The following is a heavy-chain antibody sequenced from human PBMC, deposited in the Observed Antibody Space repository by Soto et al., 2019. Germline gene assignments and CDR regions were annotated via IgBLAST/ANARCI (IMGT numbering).Heavy chain of an antibody. CDR1: GYSFTSYW. D-gene: IGHD2-2*01. Sequence: PGESLKISCKGSGYSFTSYWIGWVRQMPGKGLEWMGIIYPGDSDTRYSPSFQGQVTISADKSISTAYLQWSSLKASDTAMYYCARGCISTSCTGVYYYYGMDVWGQGTTVIVSS. V-gene: IGHV5-51*01. J-gene: IGHJ6*02. CDR2: IYPGDSDT. CDR3: ARGCISTSCTGVYYYYGMDV.